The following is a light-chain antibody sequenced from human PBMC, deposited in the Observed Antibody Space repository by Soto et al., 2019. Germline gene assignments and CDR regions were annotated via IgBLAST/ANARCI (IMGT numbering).Light chain of an antibody. J-gene: IGKJ5*01. CDR1: QSISSW. V-gene: IGKV1-5*03. CDR2: KAS. Sequence: QMTHSPSTLYASVLDTVSSTLLASQSISSWLTWYQQKPGEAPKLLIYKASYLESGVPSRFSSSGSGTEFTLTISSLQPEDFATYYCQQLNSYPVTFGQGTQLEN. CDR3: QQLNSYPVT.